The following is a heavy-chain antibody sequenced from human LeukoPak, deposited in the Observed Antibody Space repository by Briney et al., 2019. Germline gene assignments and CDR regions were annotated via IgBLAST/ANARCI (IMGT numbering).Heavy chain of an antibody. CDR1: GGTFSSYA. J-gene: IGHJ4*02. CDR3: ARVGIGYSYGYSDY. Sequence: ASVKVSCKASGGTFSSYAISWVRQAPGQGLEWMGGIIPIFGTANYAQKFQGRVTITADESTSTAYMELSSLRSEDTAVYYCARVGIGYSYGYSDYWGQGTLVTVSS. D-gene: IGHD5-18*01. CDR2: IIPIFGTA. V-gene: IGHV1-69*01.